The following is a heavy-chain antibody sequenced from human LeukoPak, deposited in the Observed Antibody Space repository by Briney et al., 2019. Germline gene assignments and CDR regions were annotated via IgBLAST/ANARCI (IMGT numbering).Heavy chain of an antibody. Sequence: GGSLRLSCAASGFTFTSYGMHPVRKAPGKGLEWVAVIWYDGSNTYYADSVKARFTISRYNSKTTLYLQMNSLRAEDTAVYYCVGWGISGITNHWGQGTLVTVSS. V-gene: IGHV3-33*01. CDR1: GFTFTSYG. D-gene: IGHD1-7*01. J-gene: IGHJ1*01. CDR2: IWYDGSNT. CDR3: VGWGISGITNH.